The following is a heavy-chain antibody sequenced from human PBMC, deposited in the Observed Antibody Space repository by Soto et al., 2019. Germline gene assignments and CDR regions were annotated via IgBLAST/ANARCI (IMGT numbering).Heavy chain of an antibody. CDR2: ISGSGDIT. J-gene: IGHJ2*01. CDR1: GFSFGIYA. V-gene: IGHV3-23*01. Sequence: EVQLLESGGGLVQPGGSLRLSCAASGFSFGIYAMGWVRQAPGKGLEWVSVISGSGDITYYADSVKGRFTISRDNSKNKLYLKMNSLRAEDTAVYYCAKNSRNWFTIDWYFDLWGRGTLVTVSS. D-gene: IGHD3-10*01. CDR3: AKNSRNWFTIDWYFDL.